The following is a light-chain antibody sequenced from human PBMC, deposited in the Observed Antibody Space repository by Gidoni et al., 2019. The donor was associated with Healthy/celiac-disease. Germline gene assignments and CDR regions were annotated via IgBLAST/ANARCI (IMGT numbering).Light chain of an antibody. CDR3: QQYGSSPPYT. J-gene: IGKJ2*01. V-gene: IGKV3-20*01. CDR2: GAS. CDR1: QSVSSSY. Sequence: DIVLTQSPGTLSLSPGERATLSCRASQSVSSSYLAWYQQKPGQAPRLLIYGASSSATGIPDRCSGSGSGTDFTLTISRLEPEDFAVYYCQQYGSSPPYTFXQXTKLEIK.